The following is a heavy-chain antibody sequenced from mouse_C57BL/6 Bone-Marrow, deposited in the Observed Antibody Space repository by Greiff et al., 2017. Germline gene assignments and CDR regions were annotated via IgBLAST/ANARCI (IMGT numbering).Heavy chain of an antibody. CDR2: INPYNGGT. J-gene: IGHJ4*01. CDR3: ARRYYAMDY. CDR1: GYTFTDYY. Sequence: VQLQQSGPVLVKPGALVKMSCKASGYTFTDYYMNWVKQSHGKSLEWIGVINPYNGGTSYNQKFKGKATLTVDKSSSTAYMERNSLTSEDSAVYYCARRYYAMDYWGQGTSVTVSS. V-gene: IGHV1-19*01.